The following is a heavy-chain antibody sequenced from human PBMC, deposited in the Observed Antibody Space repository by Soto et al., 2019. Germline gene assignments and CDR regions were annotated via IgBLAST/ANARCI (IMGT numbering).Heavy chain of an antibody. CDR3: ATGVVVVPGEDYYGMDV. CDR2: INHSGST. D-gene: IGHD2-2*01. J-gene: IGHJ6*02. V-gene: IGHV4-34*01. Sequence: SETLSLTCAVYGGSFSGYYGSWIRQPPGKGLEWIGEINHSGSTNYNPSLKSRVTISVDTSKNQFSVKLSSVTAADTAVYYCATGVVVVPGEDYYGMDVWGQGTTVTVSS. CDR1: GGSFSGYY.